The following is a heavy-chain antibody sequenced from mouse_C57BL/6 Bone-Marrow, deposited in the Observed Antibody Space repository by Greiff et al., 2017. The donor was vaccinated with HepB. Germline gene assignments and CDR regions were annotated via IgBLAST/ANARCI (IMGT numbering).Heavy chain of an antibody. J-gene: IGHJ2*01. CDR3: TTPTMRGY. CDR1: GFNIKDDY. V-gene: IGHV14-4*01. Sequence: VQLQQSGAELVRPGASVKLSCTASGFNIKDDYMHWVKQRPEQGLEWIGWIDPENGDTEYASKFQGKATITADTSSNTAYLQLSSLTSEDTAVYYCTTPTMRGYWGQGTTLTVSS. CDR2: IDPENGDT. D-gene: IGHD2-10*01.